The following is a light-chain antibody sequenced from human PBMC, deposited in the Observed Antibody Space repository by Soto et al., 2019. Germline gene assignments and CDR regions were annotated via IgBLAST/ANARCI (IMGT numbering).Light chain of an antibody. CDR2: EGS. Sequence: QAVVTQPASVSGSPGQSITISCTGTSSDFGSYNLVSWYQQHPGKAPRVMIYEGSKRPSGVSNRFSGSKSDNTASLTISGLQAEDEADYYCCSYAGSSTWVFGGGTKLTVL. V-gene: IGLV2-23*01. J-gene: IGLJ3*02. CDR3: CSYAGSSTWV. CDR1: SSDFGSYNL.